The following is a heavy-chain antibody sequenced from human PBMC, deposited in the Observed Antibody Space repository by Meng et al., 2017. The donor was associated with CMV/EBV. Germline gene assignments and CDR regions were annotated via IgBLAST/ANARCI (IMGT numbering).Heavy chain of an antibody. D-gene: IGHD3-10*01. CDR2: ISDSGTTF. CDR3: ARGRWFGELSWFDP. J-gene: IGHJ5*02. V-gene: IGHV3-11*04. Sequence: GESLKISCAASGFTFSDYYMSWIRQAPGKGLEWVSYISDSGTTFSYTDSVKGRFTISRDNAKNSLYLQMNSLRAEDTAVYYCARGRWFGELSWFDPWGQGTLVTVSS. CDR1: GFTFSDYY.